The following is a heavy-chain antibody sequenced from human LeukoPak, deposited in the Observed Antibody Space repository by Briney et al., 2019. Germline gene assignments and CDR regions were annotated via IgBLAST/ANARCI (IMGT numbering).Heavy chain of an antibody. CDR2: INHSGST. CDR1: GGSFSGYY. Sequence: SETLSLTCAVYGGSFSGYYWSWIRQPPGKGLEWIGEINHSGSTNYNPSLKSRVTISVDTSKNQFSLRLSSVTAADTGVYYCSRRSVSRFLEWIGFDSWGQGTLVTVSS. J-gene: IGHJ5*01. CDR3: SRRSVSRFLEWIGFDS. D-gene: IGHD3-3*01. V-gene: IGHV4-34*01.